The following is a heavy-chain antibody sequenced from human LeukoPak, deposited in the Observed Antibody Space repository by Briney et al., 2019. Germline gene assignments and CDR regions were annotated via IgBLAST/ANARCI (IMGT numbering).Heavy chain of an antibody. CDR3: ARDLGYSGYDRNDY. D-gene: IGHD5-12*01. Sequence: GASVKVSCKASGFTFTGFYIHWVRQAPGQGLEWMGGIIPIFGTANYAQKFQGRVTITADESTSTAYMELSSLRSEDTAVYYCARDLGYSGYDRNDYWGQGTLVTVSS. V-gene: IGHV1-69*13. J-gene: IGHJ4*02. CDR2: IIPIFGTA. CDR1: GFTFTGFY.